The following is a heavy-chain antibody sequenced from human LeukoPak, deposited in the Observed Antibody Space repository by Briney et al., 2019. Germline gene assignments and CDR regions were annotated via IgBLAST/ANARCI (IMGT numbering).Heavy chain of an antibody. CDR1: GFTFSSYW. Sequence: PGGSLRLSCAASGFTFSSYWMSWVRQAPGKGLEWVANIKQDGSEKYYVDSVKGRFTISRDNAKNSLYLQMNSLRAEDTAVYYCARADRAKLRYFGWLPHSFDYWGQGTLVTVSS. D-gene: IGHD3-9*01. V-gene: IGHV3-7*01. J-gene: IGHJ4*02. CDR2: IKQDGSEK. CDR3: ARADRAKLRYFGWLPHSFDY.